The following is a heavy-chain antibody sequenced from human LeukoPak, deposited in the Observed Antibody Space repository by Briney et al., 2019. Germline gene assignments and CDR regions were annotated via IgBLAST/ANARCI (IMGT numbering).Heavy chain of an antibody. D-gene: IGHD6-19*01. J-gene: IGHJ4*02. CDR1: GFTFSSYS. CDR2: ISSSSSYI. V-gene: IGHV3-21*01. Sequence: SGGSLRLSCAASGFTFSSYSMNWVRQAPGKGLEWVSSISSSSSYIYYADSVKGRFTISRDNAKNSLYLQMNSLRAEDTAVYYCAPIAVAGSYYFDYWGQGTLVTVSS. CDR3: APIAVAGSYYFDY.